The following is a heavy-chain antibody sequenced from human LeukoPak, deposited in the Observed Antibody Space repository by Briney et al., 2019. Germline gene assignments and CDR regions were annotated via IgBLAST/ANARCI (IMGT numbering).Heavy chain of an antibody. D-gene: IGHD3-3*01. CDR2: IYTSGST. V-gene: IGHV4-4*07. CDR3: AREGYDFWSGYQYYFNY. CDR1: GGSISSYY. Sequence: SETLSLTCTVSGGSISSYYWSWIRQPAGKGLEWIGRIYTSGSTNYNPSLKSRVTMSVDTSKTQFSLKLSSVTAADTAVYYCAREGYDFWSGYQYYFNYWGQGTLVTVSS. J-gene: IGHJ4*02.